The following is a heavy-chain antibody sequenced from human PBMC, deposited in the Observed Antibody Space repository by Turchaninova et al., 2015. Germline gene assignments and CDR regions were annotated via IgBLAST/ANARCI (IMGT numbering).Heavy chain of an antibody. Sequence: EVHLLESGGGLVQPGGSLRFSCAASGFTFSNYAMSWVRQAQWKGLEWVSAITDNGDTTYYADAVKGRFTISRDNSKDTLYLQMNSLGAEDTAVYSCAKDRASWYGNYMDVWGKGTTVTVSS. CDR3: AKDRASWYGNYMDV. J-gene: IGHJ6*03. V-gene: IGHV3-23*01. CDR2: ITDNGDTT. CDR1: GFTFSNYA. D-gene: IGHD6-13*01.